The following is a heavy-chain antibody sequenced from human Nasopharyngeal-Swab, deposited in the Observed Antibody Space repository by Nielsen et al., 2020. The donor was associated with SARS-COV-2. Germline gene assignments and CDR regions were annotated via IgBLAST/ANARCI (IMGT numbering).Heavy chain of an antibody. V-gene: IGHV5-10-1*01. J-gene: IGHJ6*03. CDR3: ARGPPRVIDYYYYMDV. CDR1: GYSFTSYW. CDR2: IDPSDSYT. D-gene: IGHD3-22*01. Sequence: KVSCKGSGYSFTSYWISWVRQMPGKGLEWMGRIDPSDSYTNYGPSFQGHVTISADKSISTAYLQWSSLKASDTAMYYCARGPPRVIDYYYYMDVWGKGTTVTVSS.